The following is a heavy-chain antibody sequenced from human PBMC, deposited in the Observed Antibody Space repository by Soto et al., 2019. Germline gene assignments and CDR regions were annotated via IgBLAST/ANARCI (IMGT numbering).Heavy chain of an antibody. V-gene: IGHV1-18*01. Sequence: QVQLVQSGAEVEKPGASVKVSCKASGYIFTTYGISWVRQAPGQGLEWMGWISAYNGNTNYAQKIQGRVTMTTDTSTSTAYMELRSLRSDDTAVYYCARQQWLYYYYGMDVWGQGTTVTVSS. CDR3: ARQQWLYYYYGMDV. CDR2: ISAYNGNT. CDR1: GYIFTTYG. D-gene: IGHD6-19*01. J-gene: IGHJ6*02.